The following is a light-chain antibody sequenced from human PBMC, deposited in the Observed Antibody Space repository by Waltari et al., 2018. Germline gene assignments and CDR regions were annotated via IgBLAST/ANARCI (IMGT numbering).Light chain of an antibody. CDR3: QAGDTATGVV. Sequence: SSDLTQPPSVSVSPGPTDDITYSGDKLGNAYSCWYQQKPGQSPVLVLYHDNQRPSGIPERFSGSNSGGTATLTISGTQAVDEADYYCQAGDTATGVVFGGGTTLTVL. J-gene: IGLJ3*02. V-gene: IGLV3-1*01. CDR2: HDN. CDR1: KLGNAY.